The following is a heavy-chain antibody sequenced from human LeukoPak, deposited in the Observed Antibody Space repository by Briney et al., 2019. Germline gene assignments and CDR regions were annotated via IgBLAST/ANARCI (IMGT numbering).Heavy chain of an antibody. D-gene: IGHD1-26*01. J-gene: IGHJ4*02. CDR1: GFIFSDYY. CDR3: ARGPSGSHSHFDY. V-gene: IGHV3-11*01. CDR2: ITSGRTT. Sequence: GGSLRLSCAASGFIFSDYYMSWIRQAAGKGLEWVSYITSGRTTYYAESVKSRFTISRDNAKNSLYLQMNSLRAEDTAVYYCARGPSGSHSHFDYWGQGTLVTVSS.